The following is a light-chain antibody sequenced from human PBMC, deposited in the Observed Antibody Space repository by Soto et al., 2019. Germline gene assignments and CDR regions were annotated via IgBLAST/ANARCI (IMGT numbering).Light chain of an antibody. CDR1: HSVSSN. J-gene: IGKJ1*01. Sequence: EIVMTQSPATLSVSPGERATLSCRASHSVSSNLAWYQQKPGQAPRLLIYGASTRATGFPARFSGSGSGTEFTLTISSLQSEDFAVYYCQQYNNWPWTFGQGTKVEIK. V-gene: IGKV3-15*01. CDR3: QQYNNWPWT. CDR2: GAS.